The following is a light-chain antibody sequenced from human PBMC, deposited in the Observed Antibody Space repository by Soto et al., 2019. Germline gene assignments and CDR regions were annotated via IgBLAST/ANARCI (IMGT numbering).Light chain of an antibody. J-gene: IGKJ2*01. CDR1: QSVSGW. V-gene: IGKV1-5*03. Sequence: DIQMTQSPSSLSASLGDRVTITCRASQSVSGWLAWYQQKPGKAPKLLIYRVSDLETGVPSRFSGRGSGTEFTLTISSLQPEDFATYYCQQYNSHYTFGQGTKVDIK. CDR3: QQYNSHYT. CDR2: RVS.